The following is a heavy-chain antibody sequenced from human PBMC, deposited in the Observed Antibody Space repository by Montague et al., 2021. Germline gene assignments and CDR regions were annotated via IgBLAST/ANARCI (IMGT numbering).Heavy chain of an antibody. J-gene: IGHJ5*02. D-gene: IGHD3-16*01. CDR2: IYDSGST. V-gene: IGHV4-31*03. Sequence: TLSLTCSVSGGSISSGGFYWSWIRQHPGKGPEWIGSIYDSGSTNYNPSLKSRLTLSRDTSKNQVSLRLTSVTAAETAVYYCARDREHTYGRFFHPWGQGTLVTVSS. CDR1: GGSISSGGFY. CDR3: ARDREHTYGRFFHP.